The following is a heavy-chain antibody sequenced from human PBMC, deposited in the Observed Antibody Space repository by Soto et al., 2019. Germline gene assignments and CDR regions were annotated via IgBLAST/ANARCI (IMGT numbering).Heavy chain of an antibody. V-gene: IGHV3-15*07. CDR1: GFTFSNAW. D-gene: IGHD1-26*01. J-gene: IGHJ6*02. CDR3: AKAEGGFSPDQPYGMDV. CDR2: IKSKTDGGTT. Sequence: EVQLVESGGGLVKPGGSLRLSCAASGFTFSNAWMNWVRQAPGKGLEWVGRIKSKTDGGTTDYAAPVKGRFTISRDDSKNTLYLQMNSLRAEDTAVYYCAKAEGGFSPDQPYGMDVWGQGTTVTVSS.